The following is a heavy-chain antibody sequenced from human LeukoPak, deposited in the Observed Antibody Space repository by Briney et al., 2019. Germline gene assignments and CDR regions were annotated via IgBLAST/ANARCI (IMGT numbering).Heavy chain of an antibody. CDR3: ARESPGVAAWKY. Sequence: ASVKVSCKASGGTFSSYAISWVRQAPGQGLEWMGRIIPILGIANYAQKFQGIVTITADKSTSTAYMELSSLRSEDTAVYYCARESPGVAAWKYWGQGTLVTVSS. CDR2: IIPILGIA. CDR1: GGTFSSYA. V-gene: IGHV1-69*04. D-gene: IGHD2-15*01. J-gene: IGHJ4*02.